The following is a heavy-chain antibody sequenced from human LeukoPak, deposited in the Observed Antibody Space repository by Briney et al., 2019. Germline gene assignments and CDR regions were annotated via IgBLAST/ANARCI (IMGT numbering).Heavy chain of an antibody. Sequence: GASVKVSCKASGYTFTSYYMHWVRQAPGQGLEWMGIINPIGGSTSYAQKFQGRVTMTRDTSTSTVYMELSSLRSEDTAVYYCARDRLNNWKGQEDWFDLWGQGTLVTVSS. V-gene: IGHV1-46*01. D-gene: IGHD1-1*01. J-gene: IGHJ5*02. CDR3: ARDRLNNWKGQEDWFDL. CDR2: INPIGGST. CDR1: GYTFTSYY.